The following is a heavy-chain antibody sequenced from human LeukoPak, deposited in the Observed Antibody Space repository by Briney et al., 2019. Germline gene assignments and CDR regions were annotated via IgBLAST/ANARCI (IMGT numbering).Heavy chain of an antibody. V-gene: IGHV4-59*01. J-gene: IGHJ4*02. Sequence: SETLSLTCTVSGGSISSYYWSWIRQPPGKGLEWIGYIYYSGSTNYNPSLTSRVTISVDTSKNQFSLKLSSVTAADTAVYYCARGEWPSTFDYWGQGTLVTVSS. CDR2: IYYSGST. CDR3: ARGEWPSTFDY. D-gene: IGHD3-3*01. CDR1: GGSISSYY.